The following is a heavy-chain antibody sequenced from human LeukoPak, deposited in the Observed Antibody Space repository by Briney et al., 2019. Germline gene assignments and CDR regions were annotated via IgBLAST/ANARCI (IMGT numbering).Heavy chain of an antibody. CDR1: GFTFSSYA. D-gene: IGHD2-2*01. CDR2: ISYDGSNK. V-gene: IGHV3-30-3*01. CDR3: ARDKRDIVVVPDALYSFDY. Sequence: PGGSLRLSCAASGFTFSSYAMHWVRQAPVKVLEWVAVISYDGSNKYYADSVKGRFTISRDNSKNTLYLQMNSLRAEDTAVYYCARDKRDIVVVPDALYSFDYWGQGTLVTVSS. J-gene: IGHJ4*02.